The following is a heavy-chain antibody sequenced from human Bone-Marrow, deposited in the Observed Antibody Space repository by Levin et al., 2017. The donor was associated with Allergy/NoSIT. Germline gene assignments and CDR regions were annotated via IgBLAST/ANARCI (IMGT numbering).Heavy chain of an antibody. J-gene: IGHJ4*02. V-gene: IGHV1-24*01. D-gene: IGHD6-13*01. CDR3: AKGPDEASAGPFDY. CDR2: FDPEEGET. Sequence: ASVKVSCKVSGNTLIDLSMHWVRQAPGKGPEWIGGFDPEEGETIYAQNFQGRVTMTEDTSTDTAYMELSSLRSDDTAVYYCAKGPDEASAGPFDYWGQGTLVTVSS. CDR1: GNTLIDLS.